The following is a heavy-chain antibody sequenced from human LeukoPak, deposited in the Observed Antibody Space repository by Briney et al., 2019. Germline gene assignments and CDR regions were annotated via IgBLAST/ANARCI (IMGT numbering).Heavy chain of an antibody. CDR3: AFDWGFDY. Sequence: PGGSLRLTCAVSGFSSSNYAMSWVRQAPGKGLEWVSSITSSSDDTFYAVSVKGRFTISRDNSWDSVFLQMNSLRADDTAVYYCAFDWGFDYWGQGTLVTVSS. D-gene: IGHD3-16*01. CDR2: ITSSSDDT. V-gene: IGHV3-23*01. J-gene: IGHJ4*02. CDR1: GFSSSNYA.